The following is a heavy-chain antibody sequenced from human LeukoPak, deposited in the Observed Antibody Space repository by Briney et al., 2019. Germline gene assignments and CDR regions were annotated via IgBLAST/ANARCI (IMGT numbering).Heavy chain of an antibody. CDR2: ISAYNGNT. V-gene: IGHV1-18*01. Sequence: AAVKVSCKSSGYTFISYGISWVRQAPGQGLGWMGLISAYNGNTNNAQKLQGRVTMTTDTSTSTAYMELRSLRSDDTAVYCCARDPTMMGAYWGQGTLVTVSS. J-gene: IGHJ4*02. CDR1: GYTFISYG. CDR3: ARDPTMMGAY. D-gene: IGHD3-22*01.